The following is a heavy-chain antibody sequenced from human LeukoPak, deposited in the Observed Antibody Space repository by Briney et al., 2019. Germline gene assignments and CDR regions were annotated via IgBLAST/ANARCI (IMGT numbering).Heavy chain of an antibody. CDR1: GGSISSSSYY. V-gene: IGHV4-39*07. J-gene: IGHJ4*02. CDR2: IYYSGST. D-gene: IGHD3-22*01. CDR3: ARDFRYDSSGYYFDY. Sequence: SETLSLTCAVSGGSISSSSYYWGWIRQPPGKGLEWIGSIYYSGSTYYNPSLKSRVTISVDTSKNQFSLKLSSVTAADTAVYYCARDFRYDSSGYYFDYWGQGTLVTVSS.